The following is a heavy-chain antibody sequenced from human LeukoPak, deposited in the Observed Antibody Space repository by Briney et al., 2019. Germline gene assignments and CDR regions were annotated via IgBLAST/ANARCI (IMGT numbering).Heavy chain of an antibody. V-gene: IGHV3-21*01. CDR1: GFTFSSYS. D-gene: IGHD3-10*01. CDR3: ARLLMYGSGSSRPPTGDAFDI. CDR2: ISSSSSYI. Sequence: GGSLRLSCAASGFTFSSYSMNWVRQAPGKGLEWVSSISSSSSYIYYADSVKGRFTISRDNAKNSLYLQMNSLRAEDTAVYYCARLLMYGSGSSRPPTGDAFDIWGQGTMVTVSS. J-gene: IGHJ3*02.